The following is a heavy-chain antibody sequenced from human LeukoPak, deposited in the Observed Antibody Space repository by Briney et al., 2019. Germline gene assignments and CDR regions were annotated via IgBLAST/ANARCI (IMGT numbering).Heavy chain of an antibody. V-gene: IGHV3-53*01. CDR2: IYSGGST. D-gene: IGHD3-9*01. Sequence: GGSLRLSCAASGFTVSSDYMSWVRQAPGKGLEWVSVIYSGGSTYYADSVKGRFTISRDNSKNTLYLQMNSLRAEDTAVYYCARVATGWGVDYFDYWGQGTLVTVSS. CDR3: ARVATGWGVDYFDY. J-gene: IGHJ4*02. CDR1: GFTVSSDY.